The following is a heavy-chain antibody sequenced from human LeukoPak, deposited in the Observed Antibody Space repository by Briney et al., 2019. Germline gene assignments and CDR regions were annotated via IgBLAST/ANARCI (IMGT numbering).Heavy chain of an antibody. CDR2: IWYDGSEK. D-gene: IGHD1-14*01. Sequence: PGRSLRLSCAASGFTFSSYGMHWVRQAPGKGLEWVAVIWYDGSEKYYAESVKGRFTISRDNSKNMLYLQIYSLRTEDTALYYCARYGNLKALDVWGQGTMVTVPS. V-gene: IGHV3-33*08. J-gene: IGHJ3*01. CDR1: GFTFSSYG. CDR3: ARYGNLKALDV.